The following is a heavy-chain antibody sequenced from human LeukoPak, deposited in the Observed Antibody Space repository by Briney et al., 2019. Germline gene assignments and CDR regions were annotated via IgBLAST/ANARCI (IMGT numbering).Heavy chain of an antibody. D-gene: IGHD2-2*01. CDR1: GYTFTGYY. J-gene: IGHJ4*02. CDR3: ARGRRGDCSSTSCYADY. CDR2: INLYSGGT. V-gene: IGHV1-2*02. Sequence: ASVKVSRKASGYTFTGYYLHWVRQAPGQGLEWMGWINLYSGGTNFAQKFQGRVTMTRDTSISTAYMELSRLRSDDTAVYYCARGRRGDCSSTSCYADYWGQGTLVTVSS.